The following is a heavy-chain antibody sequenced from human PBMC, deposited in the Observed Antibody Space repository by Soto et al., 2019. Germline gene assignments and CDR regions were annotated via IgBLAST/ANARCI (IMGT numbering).Heavy chain of an antibody. J-gene: IGHJ4*02. V-gene: IGHV3-7*01. Sequence: PGGSLRLSCAASGFTFSSYWMTWVRQAPGKGLEWVAHIKQDGSEKYYVDSVKGRFTISRDNAKNSLFLQMNSLRAEDTAVYYCARDLNEVAATGTSPFDYWGQGTLVTVSS. CDR3: ARDLNEVAATGTSPFDY. D-gene: IGHD6-13*01. CDR1: GFTFSSYW. CDR2: IKQDGSEK.